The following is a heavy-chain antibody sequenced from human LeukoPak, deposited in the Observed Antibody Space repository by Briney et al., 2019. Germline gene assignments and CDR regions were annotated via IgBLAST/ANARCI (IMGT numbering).Heavy chain of an antibody. CDR3: AVGYCSGGSCSEFDY. D-gene: IGHD2-15*01. CDR1: GYTFTGYY. Sequence: GASVKVSCKASGYTFTGYYMHWVRQAPGQGLEWMGWINPNSGGTNYAQKFQGRVTMTRDTSISTAYVELSRLRSDDTAVYYCAVGYCSGGSCSEFDYWGQGTLVTVSS. CDR2: INPNSGGT. V-gene: IGHV1-2*02. J-gene: IGHJ4*02.